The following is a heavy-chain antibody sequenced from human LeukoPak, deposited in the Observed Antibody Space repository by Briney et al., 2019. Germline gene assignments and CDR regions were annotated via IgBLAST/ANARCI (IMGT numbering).Heavy chain of an antibody. CDR1: GFTFSNYA. V-gene: IGHV3-23*01. CDR3: AKRPRIAAAGMGDWFDP. D-gene: IGHD6-13*01. J-gene: IGHJ5*02. CDR2: ISGTGGST. Sequence: GGSLRLSCAASGFTFSNYAMSWVRQAPGKGLDWVSAISGTGGSTYYADSVKGRFTVSRDNSKNTLYLQMNSLRAEDTAVYYCAKRPRIAAAGMGDWFDPWGQGTLVTVSS.